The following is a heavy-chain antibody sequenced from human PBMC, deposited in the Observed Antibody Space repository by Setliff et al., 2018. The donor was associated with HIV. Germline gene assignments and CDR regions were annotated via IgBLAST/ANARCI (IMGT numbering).Heavy chain of an antibody. D-gene: IGHD4-17*01. V-gene: IGHV1-2*02. J-gene: IGHJ4*02. Sequence: ASVKVSCKASAYTFTDYYIHWVRQAPGQGLERMGWVNPNSGGTNYAQKFQGRVTMTTDTSVSTAYMEVSSLTSDDTAVYYCARTTTVTTEVWGQGTLVTVSS. CDR1: AYTFTDYY. CDR2: VNPNSGGT. CDR3: ARTTTVTTEV.